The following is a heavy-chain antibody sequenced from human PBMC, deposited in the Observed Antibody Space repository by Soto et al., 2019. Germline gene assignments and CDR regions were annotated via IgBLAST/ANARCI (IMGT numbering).Heavy chain of an antibody. J-gene: IGHJ4*02. CDR1: GASINSPDFF. D-gene: IGHD4-4*01. V-gene: IGHV4-61*08. CDR2: VFNTGAT. Sequence: SETLSLTCSVSGASINSPDFFCSWIRQPPGKRLEWIGYVFNTGATNYNPSLRSRVTISMDTSKNQFSLRLDSVTAADTAVYYGAGRAHSCNLWCQGTLVTGSS. CDR3: AGRAHSCNL.